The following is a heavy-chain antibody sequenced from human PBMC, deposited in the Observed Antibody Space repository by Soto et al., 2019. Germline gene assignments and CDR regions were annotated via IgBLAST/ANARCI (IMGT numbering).Heavy chain of an antibody. Sequence: QLQLQESGPGLVKPSETLSLNCTVSGVSISSGNYYWGWVRQSPGKGLEWIGSIYHTGSTYDNPSLNSRVTISVDTSKNQFSLNLRSVTAADTAVYYCVNDYNRGMDVWGQGTTVTVSS. CDR3: VNDYNRGMDV. CDR2: IYHTGST. D-gene: IGHD3-22*01. CDR1: GVSISSGNYY. J-gene: IGHJ6*02. V-gene: IGHV4-39*01.